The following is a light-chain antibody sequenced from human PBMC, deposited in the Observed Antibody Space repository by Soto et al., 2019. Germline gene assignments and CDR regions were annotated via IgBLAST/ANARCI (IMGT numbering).Light chain of an antibody. CDR2: FSD. CDR1: SSNIGTNT. Sequence: QSVLTQPPSASGTPGQRVTISCSGSSSNIGTNTVNWYQQLPGKAPKLLIYFSDQLPSGVPDRFSGSKSGASASLAISGLQSEDEADYYCAAWDDSLNGPVFGGGTKVTVL. V-gene: IGLV1-44*01. J-gene: IGLJ2*01. CDR3: AAWDDSLNGPV.